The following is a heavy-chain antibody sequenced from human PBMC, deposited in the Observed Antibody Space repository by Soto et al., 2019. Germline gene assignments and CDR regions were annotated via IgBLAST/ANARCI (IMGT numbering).Heavy chain of an antibody. CDR1: GGTFSSYA. CDR3: AXGVVVPAAISTSYGMDV. Sequence: AVKVACKASGGTFSSYAISWVRQAPGQGLEWMGGIIPIFGTANYAQKFQGRVTITADKSTSTAYMELSSLRSEDTAGYYCAXGVVVPAAISTSYGMDVWGQGTTVTVSS. D-gene: IGHD2-2*02. J-gene: IGHJ6*02. CDR2: IIPIFGTA. V-gene: IGHV1-69*06.